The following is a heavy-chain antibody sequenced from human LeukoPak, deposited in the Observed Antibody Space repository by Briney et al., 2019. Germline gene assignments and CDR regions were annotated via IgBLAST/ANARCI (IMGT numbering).Heavy chain of an antibody. J-gene: IGHJ4*02. Sequence: GGSLRLSCAASGFTFSSYGMHWVRQAPGKGLEWVAVISYDGSNKYYADSVKGRFTISRDNSKNTLYLQMDSLRAEDTAVYYCAKGNYDILTGLFDYWGQGTLVTVSS. CDR1: GFTFSSYG. D-gene: IGHD3-9*01. CDR3: AKGNYDILTGLFDY. CDR2: ISYDGSNK. V-gene: IGHV3-30*18.